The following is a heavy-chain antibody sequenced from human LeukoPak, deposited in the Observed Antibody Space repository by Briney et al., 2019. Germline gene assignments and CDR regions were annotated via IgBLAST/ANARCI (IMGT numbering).Heavy chain of an antibody. Sequence: SETLSLTCTVSGYSISSGYYWGWIRQSPGKGLEWIGTIYHSGSTYYNPSLMSRVTISVDTSKNQFSLKLSSVTAADTAVYYCASNARDILTGYFYHYYYMDVWGKGTTVTVSS. V-gene: IGHV4-38-2*02. CDR1: GYSISSGYY. D-gene: IGHD3-9*01. J-gene: IGHJ6*03. CDR2: IYHSGST. CDR3: ASNARDILTGYFYHYYYMDV.